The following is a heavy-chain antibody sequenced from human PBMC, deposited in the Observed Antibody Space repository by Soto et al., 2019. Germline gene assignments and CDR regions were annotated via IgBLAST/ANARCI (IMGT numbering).Heavy chain of an antibody. CDR3: ARDRLSWFDP. D-gene: IGHD6-6*01. J-gene: IGHJ5*02. V-gene: IGHV4-59*01. CDR1: DGSIRTYY. CDR2: IYYSGST. Sequence: PSETLSLTCTVSDGSIRTYYLSWTRQPPGKGLEWIGYIYYSGSTNYNPSLKSRVTISVDTSKNQFSLKLSSVTAADTAVYYCARDRLSWFDPWGQGTLVTVSS.